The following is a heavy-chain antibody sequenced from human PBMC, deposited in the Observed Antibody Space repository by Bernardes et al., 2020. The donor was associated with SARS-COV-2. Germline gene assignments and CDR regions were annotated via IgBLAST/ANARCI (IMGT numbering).Heavy chain of an antibody. CDR3: ARISGGI. Sequence: SETLSLTCAVNGGSLSTYYWTWIRQPPGKGLEWIGEIHQSGNTNYNSSLKSRVTISVDTSKNQFSLKLSSVTAADTAVYYCARISGGIWGQGTMVTVSS. J-gene: IGHJ3*02. V-gene: IGHV4-34*01. CDR2: IHQSGNT. CDR1: GGSLSTYY. D-gene: IGHD3-10*01.